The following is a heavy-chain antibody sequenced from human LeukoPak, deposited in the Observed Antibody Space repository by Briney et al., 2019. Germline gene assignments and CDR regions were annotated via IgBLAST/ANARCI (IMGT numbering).Heavy chain of an antibody. D-gene: IGHD3-10*01. CDR3: ARRLGLGFGEYSNNWFDP. J-gene: IGHJ5*02. CDR1: GFTFSSYW. Sequence: PGGSLRLSCAASGFTFSSYWMSWVRQAPGKGLEWVAKIKHDGSEKYCVDSVKGRFTISRDNAKNSLYLQMNSLRAEDTAVYYCARRLGLGFGEYSNNWFDPWGQGTLVTVSS. V-gene: IGHV3-7*01. CDR2: IKHDGSEK.